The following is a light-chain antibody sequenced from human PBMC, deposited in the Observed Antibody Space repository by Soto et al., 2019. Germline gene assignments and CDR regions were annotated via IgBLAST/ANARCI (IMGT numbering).Light chain of an antibody. CDR2: DNN. CDR1: SSNIENNY. V-gene: IGLV1-51*01. Sequence: QSVLTQPPSVSAAPGQKVTISCSGSSSNIENNYVSWYQQFPGTAPKLLIYDNNKRPSGIPDRFSGSKSGTSATLGITGLQTGDEADYFCGTWDSSLSTVVFGGGTQLTVL. J-gene: IGLJ2*01. CDR3: GTWDSSLSTVV.